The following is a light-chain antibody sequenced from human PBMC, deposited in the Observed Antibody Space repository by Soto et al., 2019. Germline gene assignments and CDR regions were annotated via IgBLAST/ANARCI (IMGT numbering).Light chain of an antibody. CDR1: QNVGNN. J-gene: IGKJ2*02. V-gene: IGKV3-11*01. CDR2: AAS. Sequence: VLTQSPATLSLSPGESATRSCRASQNVGNNLAWYQQKSGQAPRLLIYAASDRATGVPARFSGGMSGTDFTLTISSLEPEDFATYFCQQRSRWPRGTFGRGTKVEMK. CDR3: QQRSRWPRGT.